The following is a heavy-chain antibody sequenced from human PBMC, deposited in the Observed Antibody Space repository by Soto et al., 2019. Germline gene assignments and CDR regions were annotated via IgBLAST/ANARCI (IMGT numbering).Heavy chain of an antibody. CDR2: IYSGGST. CDR3: ARELVPPSGWFDP. J-gene: IGHJ5*02. V-gene: IGHV3-53*01. CDR1: GFTVSSNY. Sequence: GGSLRLSCAASGFTVSSNYMSWVRQAPGKGLEWVSVIYSGGSTYYADSVKGRFTISRDNSKNTLYLQMNSLRAEDTAVYYCARELVPPSGWFDPWGQGTLVPVSS. D-gene: IGHD2-2*01.